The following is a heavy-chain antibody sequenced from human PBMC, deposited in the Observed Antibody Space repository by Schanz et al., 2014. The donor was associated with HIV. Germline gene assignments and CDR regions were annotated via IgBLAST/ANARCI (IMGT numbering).Heavy chain of an antibody. V-gene: IGHV3-30*18. CDR3: AKDRNHYDSRYRGKGNYYYYYGMDV. J-gene: IGHJ6*02. CDR1: GFSFSNYG. Sequence: QVQLVESGGGVVQPGRSLRLSCAASGFSFSNYGMHWVRQAPGKGLEWVAVISYDGSNKKYADSAKGRFTISRDNSKNTLYLQMKSLRPEDTAVYYCAKDRNHYDSRYRGKGNYYYYYGMDVWGQGTTVTVSS. D-gene: IGHD3-22*01. CDR2: ISYDGSNK.